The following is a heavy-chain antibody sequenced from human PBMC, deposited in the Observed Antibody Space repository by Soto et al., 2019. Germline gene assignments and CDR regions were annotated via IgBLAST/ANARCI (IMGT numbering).Heavy chain of an antibody. V-gene: IGHV4-39*01. Sequence: ETLSLTGTGSGGYISSSSYYWGWIRQPPGKGLEWIGSIYYSGSTYYNPSLKSRVTISVDTSKNQFSLKLSSVTAADTAVYYCARHADYSNAFDYWGQGTLVTVSS. D-gene: IGHD4-4*01. J-gene: IGHJ4*02. CDR2: IYYSGST. CDR1: GGYISSSSYY. CDR3: ARHADYSNAFDY.